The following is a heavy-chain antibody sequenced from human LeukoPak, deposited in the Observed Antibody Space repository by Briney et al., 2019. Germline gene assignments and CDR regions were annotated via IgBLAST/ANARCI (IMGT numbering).Heavy chain of an antibody. Sequence: SVKVSCKASGGIFSSYAISWVRQAPGQGLEWMGGIIPIFGTANYAQKFQGRVTITADESTSTAYMELSSLGSEDTAVYYCARDGMSAGFDPWGQGTLVTVSS. CDR3: ARDGMSAGFDP. V-gene: IGHV1-69*01. CDR2: IIPIFGTA. CDR1: GGIFSSYA. J-gene: IGHJ5*02.